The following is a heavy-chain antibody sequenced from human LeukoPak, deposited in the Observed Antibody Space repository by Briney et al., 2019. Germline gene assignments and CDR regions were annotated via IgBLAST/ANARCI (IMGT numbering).Heavy chain of an antibody. Sequence: PGGSLRLSCAASGFTVSSNYMSWVRQAPGKGLEWVSVIYSGGSTYYADSVKGRFTVSRDNSKNTLYLQMNSLRVEDTAVYFCAKRGIVIRAVIIIGFHKEAYYFDYWGQGILVTVSS. V-gene: IGHV3-66*04. CDR1: GFTVSSNY. D-gene: IGHD3-10*01. CDR3: AKRGIVIRAVIIIGFHKEAYYFDY. J-gene: IGHJ4*02. CDR2: IYSGGST.